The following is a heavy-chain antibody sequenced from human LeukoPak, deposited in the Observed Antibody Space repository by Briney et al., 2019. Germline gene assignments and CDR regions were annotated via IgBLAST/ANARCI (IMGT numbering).Heavy chain of an antibody. V-gene: IGHV3-7*03. CDR3: ASGHYLAY. CDR2: LNQDGSEK. Sequence: ETLSLTCTVSGGSISSSSYYWGWIRQPPGKGLEWLANLNQDGSEKYYIDSVKGRFTISRDNAKNSLYLQINSLRAEDTAVYYCASGHYLAYWGQGTLVTVSS. CDR1: GGSISSSSYY. J-gene: IGHJ4*02.